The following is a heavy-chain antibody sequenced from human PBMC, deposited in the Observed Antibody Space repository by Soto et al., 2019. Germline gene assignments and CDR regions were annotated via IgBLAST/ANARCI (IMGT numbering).Heavy chain of an antibody. D-gene: IGHD6-13*01. CDR1: GYTFSAYT. CDR2: INAGSGNT. Sequence: ASVKVSCKATGYTFSAYTMNWVRQAPGQSLEWMGWINAGSGNTKYSQNFQGRVSITRDTSASTVYMELTGLTSEDTAVYYCARHKQTLAPRANDAIDIWGQGTMVTVSS. J-gene: IGHJ3*02. V-gene: IGHV1-3*01. CDR3: ARHKQTLAPRANDAIDI.